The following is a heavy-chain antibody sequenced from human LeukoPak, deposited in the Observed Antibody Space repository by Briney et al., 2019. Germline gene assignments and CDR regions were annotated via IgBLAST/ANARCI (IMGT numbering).Heavy chain of an antibody. CDR2: ISSSGSMI. Sequence: GGSLRLSCAASGFTFSSYEMNWVRQAPGKGLEWVSYISSSGSMINYADSVKGRFTISRDNAKNSLYLQMNSLRAEDTAVYYCAREAGVTALSNDYWGQGTPVTVSS. CDR3: AREAGVTALSNDY. V-gene: IGHV3-48*03. CDR1: GFTFSSYE. J-gene: IGHJ4*02. D-gene: IGHD2-21*02.